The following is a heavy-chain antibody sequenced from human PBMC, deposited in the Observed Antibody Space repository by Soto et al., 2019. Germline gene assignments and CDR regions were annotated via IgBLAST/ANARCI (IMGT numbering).Heavy chain of an antibody. J-gene: IGHJ5*02. Sequence: ASVKVSCKASGYTFTGYYMYWVRQAPGQGLEWMGWINPNSGGINYAQKFQGRVTMTRDTSISTAYMELSRLRSDDTAVYYCARERGYSSSPASWGQGTLVTVSS. D-gene: IGHD6-13*01. CDR2: INPNSGGI. CDR3: ARERGYSSSPAS. CDR1: GYTFTGYY. V-gene: IGHV1-2*02.